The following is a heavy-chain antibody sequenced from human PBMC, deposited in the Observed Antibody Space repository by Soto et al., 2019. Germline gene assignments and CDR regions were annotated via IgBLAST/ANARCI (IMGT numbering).Heavy chain of an antibody. CDR3: ARQVRVRGGIPYNWFDP. D-gene: IGHD3-10*01. CDR1: GGSISSSSYY. CDR2: IYYSGST. V-gene: IGHV4-39*01. Sequence: QLQLQESGPGLVKPSETLSLTCTVSGGSISSSSYYWGWIRQPPGKGLEWIGSIYYSGSTYYNPSLKSRVTISVDTSKNQFSLKLSSVTAADTAVYYCARQVRVRGGIPYNWFDPWGQGTLVTVSS. J-gene: IGHJ5*02.